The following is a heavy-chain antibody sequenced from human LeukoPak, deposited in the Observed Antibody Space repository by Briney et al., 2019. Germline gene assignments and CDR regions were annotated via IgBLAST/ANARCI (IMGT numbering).Heavy chain of an antibody. CDR1: GFTFSTYV. CDR2: ISYDGSNK. V-gene: IGHV3-30*19. Sequence: GGSLRLSCAASGFTFSTYVMHWVRQAPGKGLEWVAVISYDGSNKYYADSVKGRFTISRDNSKNTLYLQMNSLRAEDTAVYYCATLMTTVTKGFDYWGQGTLVTVSS. D-gene: IGHD4-17*01. J-gene: IGHJ4*02. CDR3: ATLMTTVTKGFDY.